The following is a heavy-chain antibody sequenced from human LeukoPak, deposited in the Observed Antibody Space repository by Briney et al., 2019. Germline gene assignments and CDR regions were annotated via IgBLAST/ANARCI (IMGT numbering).Heavy chain of an antibody. D-gene: IGHD1-7*01. J-gene: IGHJ4*02. Sequence: GGSLRLSCAASRITFSSYWMYWVRQAPGKGLVWVSRINDDEGATSYADSVKGRFTISRDNAENTLYLQMDSLRAEDTAVYYCARGTRVSYFDYWGQGTLVTVSS. CDR2: INDDEGAT. CDR3: ARGTRVSYFDY. CDR1: RITFSSYW. V-gene: IGHV3-74*01.